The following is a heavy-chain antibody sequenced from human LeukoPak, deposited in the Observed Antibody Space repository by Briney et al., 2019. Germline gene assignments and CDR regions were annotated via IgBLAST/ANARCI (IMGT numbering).Heavy chain of an antibody. Sequence: GGSLRLSCEASGFTFSSYAMSWVRQAPGKGLEWISAISGNGGSTYYADSVKGRFTISRDNSKNTLYLQMNSLRAEDTAVYYCAKGAAAGAYYGMDVWGKGTTVTVSS. CDR1: GFTFSSYA. CDR3: AKGAAAGAYYGMDV. D-gene: IGHD6-13*01. CDR2: ISGNGGST. V-gene: IGHV3-23*01. J-gene: IGHJ6*04.